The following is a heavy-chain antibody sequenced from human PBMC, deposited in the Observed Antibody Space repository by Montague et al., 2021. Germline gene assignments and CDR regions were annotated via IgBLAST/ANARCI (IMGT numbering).Heavy chain of an antibody. J-gene: IGHJ6*02. Sequence: TLSLTCAVSGGSISSSGYSWNWIRQPPGKGLEWIGYVYHNGDTYYKSSLKSRVTMSVDTSKNQFSLKLSSVTAADTAVYYCARHVIGNYGMDVWGQGTTVTVSS. V-gene: IGHV4-30-2*01. CDR1: GGSISSSGYS. CDR3: ARHVIGNYGMDV. CDR2: VYHNGDT. D-gene: IGHD3-16*02.